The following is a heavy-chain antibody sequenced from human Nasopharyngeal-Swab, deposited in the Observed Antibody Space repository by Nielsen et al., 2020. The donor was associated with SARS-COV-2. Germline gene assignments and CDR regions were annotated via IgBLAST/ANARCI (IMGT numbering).Heavy chain of an antibody. J-gene: IGHJ4*02. CDR2: IKQDGSEK. Sequence: GESLKISCVASGFTFSDYLMSWVRQAPAKGLEWVASIKQDGSEKNYVDSVKGRFTISRDNAKNSLFLQMDSLRTEDTAFYYCARAGGRTSPMGSWGQGTLVTVSS. CDR3: ARAGGRTSPMGS. D-gene: IGHD3-10*01. CDR1: GFTFSDYL. V-gene: IGHV3-7*01.